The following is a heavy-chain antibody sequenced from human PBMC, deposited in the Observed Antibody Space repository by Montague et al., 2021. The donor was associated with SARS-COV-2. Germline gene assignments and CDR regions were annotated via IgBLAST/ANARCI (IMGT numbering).Heavy chain of an antibody. V-gene: IGHV3-33*08. Sequence: SLRLSCAASGFTFSSYGMHWVHQAPGKGLEWVAVIWYDGSNKYYADSVKGRFTISRDNSKNTLYLQMNSLRAEDTAVYYCARDIPTFAADSDAFDIWGQGTMVTVSS. J-gene: IGHJ3*02. CDR1: GFTFSSYG. CDR2: IWYDGSNK. D-gene: IGHD2-2*02. CDR3: ARDIPTFAADSDAFDI.